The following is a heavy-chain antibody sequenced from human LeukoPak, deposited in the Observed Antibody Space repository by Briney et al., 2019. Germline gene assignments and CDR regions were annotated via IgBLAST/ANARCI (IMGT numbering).Heavy chain of an antibody. D-gene: IGHD3-9*01. CDR3: ARHPTGYPNWFDS. J-gene: IGHJ5*01. Sequence: PSETLSLTCTVSGGSITTIPYNWGWIRQPPGKGLEWIGTISYVGTTYYEPSLKSRVTMSIDTSKNQFSLNLNSATTAYTAVYYCARHPTGYPNWFDSWGQGTLVIVSS. V-gene: IGHV4-39*01. CDR2: ISYVGTT. CDR1: GGSITTIPYN.